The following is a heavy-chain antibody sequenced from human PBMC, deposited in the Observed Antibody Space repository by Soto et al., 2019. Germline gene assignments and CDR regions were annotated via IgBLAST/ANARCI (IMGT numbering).Heavy chain of an antibody. J-gene: IGHJ4*02. Sequence: GASVKVSCKASGYTFSNYYVHWVRQAPGQGLEWVGIIDPTETSTSYTQKFQGRVTLTRDSSTSTAYMDLSSLTSEDTAVYYCAASRYLPLLPSVDYWGQGTLVTSPQ. CDR3: AASRYLPLLPSVDY. V-gene: IGHV1-46*01. CDR2: IDPTETST. CDR1: GYTFSNYY. D-gene: IGHD3-10*01.